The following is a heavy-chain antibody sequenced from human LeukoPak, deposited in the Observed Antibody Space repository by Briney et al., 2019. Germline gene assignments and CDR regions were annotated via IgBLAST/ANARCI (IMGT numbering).Heavy chain of an antibody. J-gene: IGHJ6*03. Sequence: SETLSLTCAVSGGSISSYYWSWIRQPPGKGLEWIGYIYYSGSTNYNPSLKSRVTISVDTSKNQFSLKLSSVTAADTAVYYCARDLRLQIWDYYMDVWGKGTTVTVSS. D-gene: IGHD3-16*01. V-gene: IGHV4-59*12. CDR1: GGSISSYY. CDR3: ARDLRLQIWDYYMDV. CDR2: IYYSGST.